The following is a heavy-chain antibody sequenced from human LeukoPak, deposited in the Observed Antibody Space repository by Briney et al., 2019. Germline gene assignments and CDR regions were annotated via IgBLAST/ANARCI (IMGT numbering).Heavy chain of an antibody. D-gene: IGHD3-16*02. V-gene: IGHV3-23*01. CDR1: GFTFSSYA. Sequence: PGGSLRLSCAASGFTFSSYAMSWVRQAPGKGLEWVSAISGSGGSTYYADSVKGRFTISRDNSKNTLYLQMNSLRAEDTAVYYCAKDRAGSYRDYSPFDYWGQGTLVTVSS. CDR3: AKDRAGSYRDYSPFDY. J-gene: IGHJ4*02. CDR2: ISGSGGST.